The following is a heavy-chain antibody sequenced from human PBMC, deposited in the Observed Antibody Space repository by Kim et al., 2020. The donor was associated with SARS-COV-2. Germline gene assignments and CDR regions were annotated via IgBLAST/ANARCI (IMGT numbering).Heavy chain of an antibody. Sequence: GGSLRLSCAASGFTFSSYAMSWVRQAPGKGLEWVSAISGSGGSTYYADSVKGRFTISRDNSKNTLYLQMNSLRAEDTTVYYCASIVVVVAATGGFDYWGQGTLVTVSS. CDR3: ASIVVVVAATGGFDY. J-gene: IGHJ4*02. CDR1: GFTFSSYA. V-gene: IGHV3-23*01. D-gene: IGHD2-15*01. CDR2: ISGSGGST.